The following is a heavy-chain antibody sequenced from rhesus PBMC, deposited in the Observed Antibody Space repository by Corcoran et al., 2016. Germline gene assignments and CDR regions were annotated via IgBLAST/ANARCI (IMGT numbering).Heavy chain of an antibody. CDR3: ARRVFGSDRFDV. J-gene: IGHJ5-1*01. V-gene: IGHV4-160*01. Sequence: QVQLQESGPGLVKPSETLSLTCAVSGGSLSRNYWSWIRQSPGKGLDWIGYIYGGSGNTNYNPSLKSRVTISTDTSKNQFSLKLSSVTAADTAVFYCARRVFGSDRFDVWGPGVLVTVSS. CDR2: IYGGSGNT. CDR1: GGSLSRNY. D-gene: IGHD3-3*01.